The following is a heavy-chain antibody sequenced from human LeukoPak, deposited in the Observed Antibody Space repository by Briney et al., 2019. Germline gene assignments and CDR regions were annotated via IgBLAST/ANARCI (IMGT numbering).Heavy chain of an antibody. D-gene: IGHD5-12*01. CDR1: GGSISSYY. V-gene: IGHV4-59*01. CDR2: IYYSGST. Sequence: SETLSLTCTVSGGSISSYYWSWIRQPPGKGLEWIGYIYYSGSTNYNPSLKSRVTISVDTSKNQFSLKLSSVTAADTAVYYCAREAIYSGYASFNYWGQGTLVTVSS. CDR3: AREAIYSGYASFNY. J-gene: IGHJ4*02.